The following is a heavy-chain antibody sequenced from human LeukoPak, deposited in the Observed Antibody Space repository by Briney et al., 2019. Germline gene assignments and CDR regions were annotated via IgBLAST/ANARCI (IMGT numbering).Heavy chain of an antibody. D-gene: IGHD3-16*02. CDR2: ISYRGST. J-gene: IGHJ4*02. Sequence: SETLSLTCIVPGGSISSDHWSWIRQPPGKGLEWIGCISYRGSTHYNPSLKSRVTISVDTSKNHFSLNLISVTAADTAVYYCARVRGLGVITPYLDYWGQGTLVTVSS. CDR1: GGSISSDH. CDR3: ARVRGLGVITPYLDY. V-gene: IGHV4-59*08.